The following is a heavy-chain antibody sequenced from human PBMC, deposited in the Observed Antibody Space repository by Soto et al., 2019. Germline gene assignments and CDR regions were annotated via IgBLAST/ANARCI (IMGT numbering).Heavy chain of an antibody. Sequence: SVKVSCKASGGTFSSYAISWVRQAPGQGLEWMGGIIPIFGTANYAQKFQGRVTITADESTSTAYLELSSLRSEDTAVYYCARVGYSSGYYYGMDVWGQGTTVTVSS. CDR1: GGTFSSYA. D-gene: IGHD6-19*01. CDR3: ARVGYSSGYYYGMDV. V-gene: IGHV1-69*13. CDR2: IIPIFGTA. J-gene: IGHJ6*02.